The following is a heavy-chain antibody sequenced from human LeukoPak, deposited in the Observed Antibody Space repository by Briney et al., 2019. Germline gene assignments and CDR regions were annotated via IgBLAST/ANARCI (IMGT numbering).Heavy chain of an antibody. Sequence: ASVKVSCKASGYTFTGYYMHWVRQAPGQGLEWMGWISAYNGNTNYAQKLQGRVTMTTDTSTSTAYMELRSLRSDDTAVYYCARGPLDYYDSSGYNDYWGQGTLVTVSS. J-gene: IGHJ4*02. CDR3: ARGPLDYYDSSGYNDY. V-gene: IGHV1-18*04. CDR1: GYTFTGYY. CDR2: ISAYNGNT. D-gene: IGHD3-22*01.